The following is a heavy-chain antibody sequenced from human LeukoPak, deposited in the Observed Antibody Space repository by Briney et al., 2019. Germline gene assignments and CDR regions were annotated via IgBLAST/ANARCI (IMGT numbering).Heavy chain of an antibody. Sequence: GGSLRLSCAASGFTFSPYWIHWVRQAPGKGLMWVSIISGDGSDRRYADSVKGRFTISRDNAKNTLYLQMNSLRAEDTALYYCALGNSSSWYLAFDIWGQGTMVTVSS. CDR3: ALGNSSSWYLAFDI. J-gene: IGHJ3*02. CDR1: GFTFSPYW. CDR2: ISGDGSDR. D-gene: IGHD6-13*01. V-gene: IGHV3-74*01.